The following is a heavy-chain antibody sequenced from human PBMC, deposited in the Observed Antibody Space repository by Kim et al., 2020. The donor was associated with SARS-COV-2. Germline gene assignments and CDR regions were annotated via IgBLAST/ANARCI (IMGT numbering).Heavy chain of an antibody. CDR1: GGSFSGYY. J-gene: IGHJ4*02. Sequence: SETLSLTCAVYGGSFSGYYWSWIRQPPGKGLEWIGEINHSGSTNYNPSLKSRVTISVDTSKNQFSLKLSSVTAADTAVYYCARGPRYCSGGSCYRGSYFDYWGQGTLVTVSS. CDR3: ARGPRYCSGGSCYRGSYFDY. D-gene: IGHD2-15*01. CDR2: INHSGST. V-gene: IGHV4-34*01.